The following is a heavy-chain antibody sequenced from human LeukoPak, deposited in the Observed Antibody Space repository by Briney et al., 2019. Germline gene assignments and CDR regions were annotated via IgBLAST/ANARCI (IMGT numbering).Heavy chain of an antibody. D-gene: IGHD3-22*01. CDR2: INHRGST. V-gene: IGHV4-34*01. Sequence: PSETLSLTCAVYGGPFSGYYWSWIRQPPGKGLEWIGEINHRGSTIYNPSLKSRVTISVNTSKNQFSLKLSSVTAADTAVYYCATGLLPYYYDSSGYNVYFDYWGQGTLVTVSS. J-gene: IGHJ4*02. CDR3: ATGLLPYYYDSSGYNVYFDY. CDR1: GGPFSGYY.